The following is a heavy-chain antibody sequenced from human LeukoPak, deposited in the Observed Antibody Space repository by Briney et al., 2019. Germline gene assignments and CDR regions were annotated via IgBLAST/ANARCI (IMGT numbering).Heavy chain of an antibody. J-gene: IGHJ4*02. Sequence: PGGSLRLSCAASEFDFSSHAMTWVRQAPGKGLEWVSAISISGSKTYYADSVKGRFTISRDNSKNTLYLQMNSLRAEDTAVYYCARVGRGTMVFDYWGQGTLVTVSS. CDR1: EFDFSSHA. D-gene: IGHD3-10*01. CDR3: ARVGRGTMVFDY. V-gene: IGHV3-23*01. CDR2: ISISGSKT.